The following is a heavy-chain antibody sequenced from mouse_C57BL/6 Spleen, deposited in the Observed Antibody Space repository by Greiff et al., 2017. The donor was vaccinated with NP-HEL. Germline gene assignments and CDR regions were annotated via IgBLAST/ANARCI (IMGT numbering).Heavy chain of an antibody. V-gene: IGHV1-52*01. J-gene: IGHJ4*01. D-gene: IGHD1-1*01. CDR1: GYTFTSYW. CDR2: IDPSDSET. Sequence: VQLQQSGAELVRPGSSVKLSCKASGYTFTSYWMHWVKQRPIQGLEWIGNIDPSDSETHYNQKFKNKATLTVDKTSSTAYMQLSSLTSEDSASYYCARDYYDSSYHYYAMDYWGQGTSVTVAS. CDR3: ARDYYDSSYHYYAMDY.